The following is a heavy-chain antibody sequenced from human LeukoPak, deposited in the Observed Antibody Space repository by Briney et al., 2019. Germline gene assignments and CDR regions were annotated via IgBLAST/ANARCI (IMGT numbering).Heavy chain of an antibody. Sequence: PGGSLRLSCVASGDTFISYSINWVRHAPGKGLEWVSSISVRSNYIYYADSVRGRFSISRDDARDSLYLQMNSLRAEDTAVYFLVRFTGRSDSIGFYYYYEFWGEGALVTVSS. J-gene: IGHJ4*02. CDR3: VRFTGRSDSIGFYYYYEF. CDR1: GDTFISYS. D-gene: IGHD3-22*01. CDR2: ISVRSNYI. V-gene: IGHV3-21*01.